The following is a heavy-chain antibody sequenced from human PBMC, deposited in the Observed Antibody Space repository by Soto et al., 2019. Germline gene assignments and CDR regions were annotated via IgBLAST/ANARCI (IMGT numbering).Heavy chain of an antibody. CDR3: ASFFVGGITMVRGARYYYYGMGV. V-gene: IGHV1-69*19. CDR1: GGTFSGYA. D-gene: IGHD3-10*01. Sequence: QVQLVQSGAEVKKPGSSVTVSCKASGGTFSGYAISWVRQAPGPGLEWMGGIIPIFGTANYAQKFQGRVTISADHSTRKAYMELGSLRTEDTAVYYCASFFVGGITMVRGARYYYYGMGVWGQGTTGTGSS. CDR2: IIPIFGTA. J-gene: IGHJ6*02.